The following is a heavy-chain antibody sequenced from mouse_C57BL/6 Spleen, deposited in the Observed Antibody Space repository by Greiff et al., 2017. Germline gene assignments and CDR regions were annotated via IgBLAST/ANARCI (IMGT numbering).Heavy chain of an antibody. J-gene: IGHJ2*01. Sequence: QVQLQQPGTELVKPGASVKLSCKASGYTFTSYWMHWVKQRPGQGLEWIGNINPSKGGTNYNEKFKSKATLTVDKSSSTAYMQLSSLTSEDSAVYYCARGTTVVHYFDYWGQGTTLTVSS. D-gene: IGHD1-1*01. CDR3: ARGTTVVHYFDY. CDR1: GYTFTSYW. CDR2: INPSKGGT. V-gene: IGHV1-53*01.